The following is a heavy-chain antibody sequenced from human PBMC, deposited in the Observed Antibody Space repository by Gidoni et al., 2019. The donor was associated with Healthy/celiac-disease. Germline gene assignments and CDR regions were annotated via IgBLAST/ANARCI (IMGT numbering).Heavy chain of an antibody. CDR2: ISYDGSNK. J-gene: IGHJ3*02. Sequence: QVQLVESGVGVVQPGRSLIPSCAASGFPFSTYAMHWVRQAPGKGLEWVAVISYDGSNKYYADSVKGRFTISRDNSKNTLYLQMNSLRAEDTAVYYCAREGGLRGSLGRLRAFDIWGQGTMVTVSS. CDR1: GFPFSTYA. V-gene: IGHV3-30-3*01. D-gene: IGHD1-26*01. CDR3: AREGGLRGSLGRLRAFDI.